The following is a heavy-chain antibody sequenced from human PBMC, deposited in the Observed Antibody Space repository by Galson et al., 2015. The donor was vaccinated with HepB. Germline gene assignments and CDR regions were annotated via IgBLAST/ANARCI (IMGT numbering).Heavy chain of an antibody. J-gene: IGHJ4*02. V-gene: IGHV3-21*01. CDR2: ISSSSSYI. D-gene: IGHD2-15*01. CDR1: GFTFSSYS. CDR3: ASRLVAATSFDY. Sequence: SLRLSCAASGFTFSSYSMNWVRQAPGKGLEWVSSISSSSSYIYYADSVKGRFTISRDNAKNSLYLQMNSLRAEDTAVYYCASRLVAATSFDYWGQGTLVTVSS.